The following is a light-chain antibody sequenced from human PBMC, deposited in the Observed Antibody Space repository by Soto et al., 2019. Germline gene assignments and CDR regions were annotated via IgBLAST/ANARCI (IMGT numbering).Light chain of an antibody. J-gene: IGKJ1*01. V-gene: IGKV3-20*01. CDR3: YQYDSSPWT. Sequence: EILMTPSPSTLSLSSGALATLSCRASQSVGSNLAWYQQKPGQSPRLVIYDASSRATGIPDRFSGSGSGTDFTLTISRLEPEDFAVYFCYQYDSSPWTFGQGTKVDNK. CDR2: DAS. CDR1: QSVGSN.